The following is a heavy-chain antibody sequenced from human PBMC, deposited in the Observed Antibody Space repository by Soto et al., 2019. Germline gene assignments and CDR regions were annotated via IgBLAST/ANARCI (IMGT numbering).Heavy chain of an antibody. Sequence: EVQRVESGGGLIQPGGSLRLSCAASGFTVSNNYMRWVRQAPGKGLEWVSLIYSGGSTHYADSVKGRFTISRDNSKNTLYLQIDSLRVEDTAVYYCARDPPGIAASGGGGWGQGTLVTVSS. CDR3: ARDPPGIAASGGGG. CDR2: IYSGGST. D-gene: IGHD6-13*01. V-gene: IGHV3-53*01. J-gene: IGHJ4*02. CDR1: GFTVSNNY.